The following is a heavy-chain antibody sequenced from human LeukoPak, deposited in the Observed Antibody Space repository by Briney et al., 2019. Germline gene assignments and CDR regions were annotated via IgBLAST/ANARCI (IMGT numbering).Heavy chain of an antibody. V-gene: IGHV4-59*12. J-gene: IGHJ5*02. CDR1: GGSISSYY. D-gene: IGHD2-8*01. CDR3: ARGCDDGVGFLADWLDP. CDR2: IYYSGST. Sequence: SETLSLTCTVSGGSISSYYWSWIRQPPGKGLEWIGYIYYSGSTNYNPSLKSRVTISVDTSKNQFSLKLSSVTAADTAVYYCARGCDDGVGFLADWLDPWGQGTLVTVSS.